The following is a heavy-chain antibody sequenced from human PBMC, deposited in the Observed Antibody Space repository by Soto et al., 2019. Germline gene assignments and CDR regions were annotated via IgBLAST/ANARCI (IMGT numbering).Heavy chain of an antibody. V-gene: IGHV3-9*01. CDR1: GFTFDDYA. CDR3: AKDIGEDRYSYGPNYYYYGMDV. CDR2: ISWNSGSI. Sequence: EVQLVESGGGLVQPGRSLRLSCAASGFTFDDYAMHWVRQAPGKGLEWVSGISWNSGSIGYADSVKGRFTISRDNAKNSLYLQMNSLRAEDTALYYCAKDIGEDRYSYGPNYYYYGMDVWGQGTTVTVSS. J-gene: IGHJ6*02. D-gene: IGHD5-18*01.